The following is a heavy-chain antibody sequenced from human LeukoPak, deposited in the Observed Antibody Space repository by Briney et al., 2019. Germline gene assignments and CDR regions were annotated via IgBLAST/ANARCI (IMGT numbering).Heavy chain of an antibody. V-gene: IGHV1-24*01. CDR1: GYTLTELS. D-gene: IGHD6-19*01. CDR2: FDPEDGET. CDR3: ATDLSSGWYLGY. Sequence: ASVKVSGKVSGYTLTELSMHWVRQAPGKGLEWMGGFDPEDGETIYAQKFQGRVTMTEDTSTDTAYMELSSLRSEDTAVYYCATDLSSGWYLGYWGQGTLVTVSS. J-gene: IGHJ4*02.